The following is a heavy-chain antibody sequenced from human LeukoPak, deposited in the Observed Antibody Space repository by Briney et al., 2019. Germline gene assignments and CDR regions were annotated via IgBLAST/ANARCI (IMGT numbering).Heavy chain of an antibody. J-gene: IGHJ4*02. D-gene: IGHD3-16*01. CDR2: MSVGSGLI. Sequence: GGSLTLSCAASGFIFSRYSMNWVRQAPGKGLEWVASMSVGSGLIYYAESVRGRFTVSRHNAKHSLYLQMKSLRADDTAVYYCAREFEGTASGAGYWGQGTLVTVSS. CDR3: AREFEGTASGAGY. V-gene: IGHV3-21*01. CDR1: GFIFSRYS.